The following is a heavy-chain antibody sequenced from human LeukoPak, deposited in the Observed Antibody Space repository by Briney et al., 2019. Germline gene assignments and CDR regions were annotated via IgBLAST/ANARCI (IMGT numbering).Heavy chain of an antibody. Sequence: GGSLRLSCAASGFTFSSYSMNWVRQAPGKGLEWVSSISSSSSYIYYADSVKGRFTISRDNAKNSLYLQMNSLRAEDTAVYYCARGYCSSTSCYSAWFDPWGQGTLVTVSS. CDR2: ISSSSSYI. D-gene: IGHD2-2*01. V-gene: IGHV3-21*01. J-gene: IGHJ5*02. CDR3: ARGYCSSTSCYSAWFDP. CDR1: GFTFSSYS.